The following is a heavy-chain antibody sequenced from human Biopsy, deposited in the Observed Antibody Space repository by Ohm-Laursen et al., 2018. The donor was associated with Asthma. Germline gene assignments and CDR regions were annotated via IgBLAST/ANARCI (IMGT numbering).Heavy chain of an antibody. V-gene: IGHV4-39*01. CDR2: ISYGGKT. Sequence: TLSLTCTVSGGSMTPTSHYWDWIRQAPGKGLEWIGYISYGGKTSYNPSLKNRVTISRDTSKDQFSLRLTSVTAADTAVYFCTRRITIFGVVQKDHGMDAWGQGTTVIVSS. CDR3: TRRITIFGVVQKDHGMDA. CDR1: GGSMTPTSHY. D-gene: IGHD3-3*01. J-gene: IGHJ6*02.